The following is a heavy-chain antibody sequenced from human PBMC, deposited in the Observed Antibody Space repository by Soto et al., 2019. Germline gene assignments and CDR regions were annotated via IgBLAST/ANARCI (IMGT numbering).Heavy chain of an antibody. CDR1: GYSFTSCW. CDR2: IYPGDSDT. J-gene: IGHJ6*02. CDR3: ARPAGRGVATGHYYGMDV. V-gene: IGHV5-51*01. Sequence: PGESLKISCKGSGYSFTSCWIGWVRQMPGKGLEWTGIIYPGDSDTRYSPSFQGQVTISADKSISTAYLQWSSLKASDTAMYYCARPAGRGVATGHYYGMDVWGQGTTVTVSS. D-gene: IGHD5-12*01.